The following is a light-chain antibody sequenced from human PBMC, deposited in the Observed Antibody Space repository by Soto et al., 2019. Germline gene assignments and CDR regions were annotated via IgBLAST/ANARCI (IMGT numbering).Light chain of an antibody. CDR3: HQLNSYPIT. J-gene: IGKJ5*01. CDR2: AAS. Sequence: DIQLTQSPSFLSASVGDRVTITCRASQGISSYLAWYQQKPGKAPKLLICAASTLQSGVPSRFRGSGSGTEFTLTISSLQPEDFATYYCHQLNSYPITFGQGTRLEIK. V-gene: IGKV1-9*01. CDR1: QGISSY.